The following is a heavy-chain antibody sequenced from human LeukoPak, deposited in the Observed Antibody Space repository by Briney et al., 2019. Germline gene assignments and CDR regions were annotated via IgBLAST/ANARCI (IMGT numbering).Heavy chain of an antibody. CDR1: GFTFSTYS. J-gene: IGHJ6*02. Sequence: GGSLRLSCVPSGFTFSTYSMNWVRQAPGKGPEWVSSISDRGDGIHYADSVNGRFTISRDNAKYSLSLQMNSLRAEDTAVYYCVRDKGMVTAMGYSYYYAMDVWGQGTTVTVSS. V-gene: IGHV3-21*01. D-gene: IGHD2-21*02. CDR2: ISDRGDGI. CDR3: VRDKGMVTAMGYSYYYAMDV.